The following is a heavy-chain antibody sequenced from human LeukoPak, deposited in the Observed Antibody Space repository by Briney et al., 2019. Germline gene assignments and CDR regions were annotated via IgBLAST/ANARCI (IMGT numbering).Heavy chain of an antibody. CDR2: INHSGST. J-gene: IGHJ4*02. CDR1: GGSFSGYY. Sequence: SETLSLTCAVYGGSFSGYYWSWIRQPPGKGLEWIGEINHSGSTNYNPSLKSRVTISVDTSKNQFSLKLSSVTAADTAVYYCARGRGYCSGGSCRRYYFDYWGQGTLVTVSS. D-gene: IGHD2-15*01. CDR3: ARGRGYCSGGSCRRYYFDY. V-gene: IGHV4-34*01.